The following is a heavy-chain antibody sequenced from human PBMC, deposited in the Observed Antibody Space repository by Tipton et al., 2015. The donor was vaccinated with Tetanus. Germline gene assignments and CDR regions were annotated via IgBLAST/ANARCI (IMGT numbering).Heavy chain of an antibody. Sequence: SLRLSCEVSGFIFSSYTMNWVRQAPGKGLEWVSSISSTSSYIYYADSLKGRFTISRDNAKNSLHLQMNSLRAEDTAVYYCARDLRNYYDSSGYSDYWGQGTLVTVSS. J-gene: IGHJ4*02. D-gene: IGHD3-22*01. CDR3: ARDLRNYYDSSGYSDY. V-gene: IGHV3-21*01. CDR1: GFIFSSYT. CDR2: ISSTSSYI.